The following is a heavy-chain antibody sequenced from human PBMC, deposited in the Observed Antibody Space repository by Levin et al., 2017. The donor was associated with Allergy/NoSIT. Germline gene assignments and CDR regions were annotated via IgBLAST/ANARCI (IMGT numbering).Heavy chain of an antibody. CDR2: IIPIFGTS. CDR1: GGNLRTYG. V-gene: IGHV1-69*06. Sequence: GGSLRLSCEASGGNLRTYGVNWVRQAPGQGLEWMGGIIPIFGTSNYAQNFQDRVTITADKVTNIVYMELRSLRFDDTATFYCARSAQDGRPGVITATDVRPSFLPHFGMDVWGQGTTVIVSS. CDR3: ARSAQDGRPGVITATDVRPSFLPHFGMDV. J-gene: IGHJ6*02. D-gene: IGHD6-13*01.